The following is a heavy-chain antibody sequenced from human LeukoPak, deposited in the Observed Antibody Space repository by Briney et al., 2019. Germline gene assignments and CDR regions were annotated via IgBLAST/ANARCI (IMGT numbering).Heavy chain of an antibody. CDR2: INTSGST. V-gene: IGHV4-61*02. CDR3: ARDHTPGGLENWFDP. J-gene: IGHJ5*02. Sequence: SQTLSLTCTVSGGSISSGSYYWSWIRQPAGKGLEWIGRINTSGSTNYNPSLKSRVTISVDTSKNQFSLKLSSVTAADTAVYYCARDHTPGGLENWFDPWGQGTLVTVSS. CDR1: GGSISSGSYY. D-gene: IGHD2-8*02.